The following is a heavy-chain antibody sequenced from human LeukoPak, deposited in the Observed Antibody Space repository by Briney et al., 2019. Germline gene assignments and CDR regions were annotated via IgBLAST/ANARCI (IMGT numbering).Heavy chain of an antibody. D-gene: IGHD6-19*01. CDR2: IYYTGST. V-gene: IGHV4-39*01. CDR3: VKSGGYGLIDY. CDR1: GASISGSGYY. Sequence: PSATLSLTCAVSGASISGSGYYLGWIRQPPGEGLEWIGNIYYTGSTYYNASLQSRVTISIDMSKNQFSLRLSSVTAADTAMYYCVKSGGYGLIDYWGQGTLVTVSS. J-gene: IGHJ4*02.